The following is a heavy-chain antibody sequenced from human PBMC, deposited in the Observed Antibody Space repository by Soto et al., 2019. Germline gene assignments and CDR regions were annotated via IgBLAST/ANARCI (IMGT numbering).Heavy chain of an antibody. J-gene: IGHJ6*02. CDR3: AKEKQLVLMRYYGMDV. V-gene: IGHV3-30*18. D-gene: IGHD6-6*01. Sequence: PGGSLRLSCAASGFTFSSYAMSWVRQAPGKGLEWVAVISYDGSNKYYADSVKGRFTISRDNSKNTLYLQMNSLRAEDTAVYYCAKEKQLVLMRYYGMDVWGQGTTVTVSS. CDR1: GFTFSSYA. CDR2: ISYDGSNK.